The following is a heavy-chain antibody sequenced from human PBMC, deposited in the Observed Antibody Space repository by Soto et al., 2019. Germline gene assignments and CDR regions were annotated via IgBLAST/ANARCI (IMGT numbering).Heavy chain of an antibody. CDR1: GFTFSSYS. V-gene: IGHV3-48*01. J-gene: IGHJ6*03. CDR3: ARDQRGYYYYYMDV. CDR2: ISSSSSTI. Sequence: EVQLVESGGGLVQPGGSLRLSCAASGFTFSSYSMNWVRQAPGKGLEWVSYISSSSSTIYYADSVKGRFTISRDNAKNSLDLQMNSLRAEDTAVYYCARDQRGYYYYYMDVWGKGTTVTVSS.